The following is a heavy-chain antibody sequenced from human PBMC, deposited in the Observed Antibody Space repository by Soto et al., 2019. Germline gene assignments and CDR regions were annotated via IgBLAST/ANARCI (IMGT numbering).Heavy chain of an antibody. CDR1: GYTFTSYG. Sequence: GASVKVSCKASGYTFTSYGISWVRQAPGQGLEWMGWISAYNGNTNYAQKLQGRVTMTTDTSTSTAYMELSSLRAEDTAIYYCAGYCISTSCRGRYFDYWGQGTLVTVSS. CDR3: AGYCISTSCRGRYFDY. CDR2: ISAYNGNT. D-gene: IGHD2-2*01. V-gene: IGHV1-18*01. J-gene: IGHJ4*02.